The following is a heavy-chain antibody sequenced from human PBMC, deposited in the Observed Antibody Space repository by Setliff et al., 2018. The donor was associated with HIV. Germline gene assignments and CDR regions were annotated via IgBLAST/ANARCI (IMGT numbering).Heavy chain of an antibody. CDR1: GFTSRDYW. Sequence: GGSLRLSCAASGFTSRDYWMHWVRQAPGMGLEWVSRINGDGSDTDYADSVKGRFTLSKDNANNMMYLQMRSLRAEDTAVYYCARDRLTYHFWSDGMDVWGQGTKVTVSS. CDR2: INGDGSDT. V-gene: IGHV3-74*01. CDR3: ARDRLTYHFWSDGMDV. J-gene: IGHJ6*02. D-gene: IGHD3-3*01.